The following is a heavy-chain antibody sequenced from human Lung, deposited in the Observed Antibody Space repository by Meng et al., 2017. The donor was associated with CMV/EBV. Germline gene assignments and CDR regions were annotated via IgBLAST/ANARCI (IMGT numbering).Heavy chain of an antibody. Sequence: QLEDAGPVLVKPSEPLSLTCTVSGDSITSYYWSWIRQPAGKGLEWIGRISASGNTRYNPSLKSRVTMSVDTSKNQFSLKLSSVTAADTAVYYCARDFGSSWYPNWFDPWGQGTLVTASS. CDR3: ARDFGSSWYPNWFDP. J-gene: IGHJ5*02. CDR1: GDSITSYY. CDR2: ISASGNT. V-gene: IGHV4-4*07. D-gene: IGHD6-13*01.